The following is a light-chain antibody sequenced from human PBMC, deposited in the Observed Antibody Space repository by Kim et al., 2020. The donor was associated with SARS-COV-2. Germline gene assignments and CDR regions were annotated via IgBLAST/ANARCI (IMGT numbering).Light chain of an antibody. J-gene: IGLJ1*01. CDR2: DVS. Sequence: PGQSLTISCTGTSSDVATYNLVSWYQHHPGKAPKLMIYDVSKRTSGVSSRFSGSKSGNTASLTISGRQAEDEADYYCCSYAGSPYVFGTGTKVTVL. CDR1: SSDVATYNL. CDR3: CSYAGSPYV. V-gene: IGLV2-23*02.